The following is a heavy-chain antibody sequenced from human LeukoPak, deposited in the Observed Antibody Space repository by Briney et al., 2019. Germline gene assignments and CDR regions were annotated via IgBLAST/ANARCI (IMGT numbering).Heavy chain of an antibody. CDR3: ARHKMGDGYNRGFDY. V-gene: IGHV4-38-2*02. J-gene: IGHJ4*02. D-gene: IGHD5-24*01. CDR1: GYSISSGYY. Sequence: SETLSLTCTVSGYSISSGYYWGWIRQPPGKGLEWIGSIYHSGSTYYNPSLKSRVTMSVDTSKNQFSLKLSSVTAADTAVYYCARHKMGDGYNRGFDYWGQGTLVTVSS. CDR2: IYHSGST.